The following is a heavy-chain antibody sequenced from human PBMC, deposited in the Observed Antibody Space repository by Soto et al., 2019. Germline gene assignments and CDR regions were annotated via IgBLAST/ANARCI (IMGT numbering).Heavy chain of an antibody. V-gene: IGHV3-73*02. CDR2: IRSKANSYAT. CDR3: ARLWSEREPNFDS. J-gene: IGHJ4*02. Sequence: EVQLVESGGGLVQPGGSLKLSCAASGYTFSDSAMHWVRQASGKGLEWVGRIRSKANSYATVDAASVKGRFTISRDDSKNTAYLQMNSLKTEDTAVYYCARLWSEREPNFDSWGQGTLVSVSS. CDR1: GYTFSDSA. D-gene: IGHD1-26*01.